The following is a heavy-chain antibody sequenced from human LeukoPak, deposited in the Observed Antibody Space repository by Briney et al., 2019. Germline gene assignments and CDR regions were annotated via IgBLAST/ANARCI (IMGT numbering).Heavy chain of an antibody. Sequence: GGSLRLSCAASGFTFSSYEMNWVRLAPGKGREWVSYISSSGSNIYYADSVKGRFTISRDNAKNSLYLQMSNLRAEDTAVYYCARENDYGDRPFDYWGQGTLVTVSS. J-gene: IGHJ4*02. CDR1: GFTFSSYE. CDR2: ISSSGSNI. CDR3: ARENDYGDRPFDY. D-gene: IGHD4-17*01. V-gene: IGHV3-48*03.